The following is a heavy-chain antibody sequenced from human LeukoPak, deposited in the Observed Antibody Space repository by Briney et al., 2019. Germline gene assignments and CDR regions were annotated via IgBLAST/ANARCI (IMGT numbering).Heavy chain of an antibody. CDR1: GFTFSSYG. V-gene: IGHV3-30*02. D-gene: IGHD3-10*01. CDR2: IRYDGSNK. J-gene: IGHJ4*02. CDR3: AEDLVSYWGSSYPI. Sequence: GGSLRLSCAASGFTFSSYGMHWVRQAPGKGLEWVAFIRYDGSNKYYADSVKGRFTISRDNSKNTLYLQMHSLRAEDTAVYYCAEDLVSYWGSSYPIWGQGTLVTVSS.